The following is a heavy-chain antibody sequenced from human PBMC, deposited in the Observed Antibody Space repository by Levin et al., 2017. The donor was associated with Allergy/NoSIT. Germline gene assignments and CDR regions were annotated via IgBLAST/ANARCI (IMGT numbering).Heavy chain of an antibody. D-gene: IGHD1-26*01. V-gene: IGHV3-72*01. CDR2: TRNKANSYTT. J-gene: IGHJ4*02. Sequence: SGESLKISCAASGFTLTDYYMDWVRQAPGKGLEWVGRTRNKANSYTTEYAASVKGRFTISRDDSKNSVFLQMNSLNTEDTAVYYCARAIVGATRTNNFDYWGQGTLVTVSS. CDR1: GFTLTDYY. CDR3: ARAIVGATRTNNFDY.